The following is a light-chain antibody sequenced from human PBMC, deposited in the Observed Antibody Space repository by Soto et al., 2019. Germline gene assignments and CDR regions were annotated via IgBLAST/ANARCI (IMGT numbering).Light chain of an antibody. CDR2: EGS. Sequence: QSALTQPASVSGSPGQSFTISCTGTTSDVGSYNLVSWYQQHPGKAPKLMIYEGSKRPSGVSNRFSGSKSGNTASLTISGLQAEEESDSYCCSYAGSSTYVCGTGTKVTVL. J-gene: IGLJ1*01. CDR1: TSDVGSYNL. V-gene: IGLV2-23*01. CDR3: CSYAGSSTYV.